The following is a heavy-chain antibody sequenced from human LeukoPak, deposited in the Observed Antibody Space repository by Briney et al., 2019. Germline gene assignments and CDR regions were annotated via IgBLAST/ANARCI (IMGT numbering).Heavy chain of an antibody. CDR1: RFTFSNYW. J-gene: IGHJ4*02. D-gene: IGHD5-12*01. CDR2: IKQDGSEN. Sequence: GGSLRLSCAASRFTFSNYWMSWVRQAPGKGLEWVANIKQDGSENNYVDSVKGRFTISRDNAKNSLYLQMNSLRAEDTAVYYCARVKHSGYDSLDYWGQGTLVTVSS. V-gene: IGHV3-7*01. CDR3: ARVKHSGYDSLDY.